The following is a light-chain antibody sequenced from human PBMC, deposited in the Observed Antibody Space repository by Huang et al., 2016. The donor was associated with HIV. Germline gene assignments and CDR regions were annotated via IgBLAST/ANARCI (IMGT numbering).Light chain of an antibody. CDR3: QQYYITPPIA. V-gene: IGKV1-NL1*01. J-gene: IGKJ5*01. CDR1: QDISNS. Sequence: DIQMTQSPSSLSASVGDRVTITCRASQDISNSLAWYQQKPGKAPKLLLFATSRLEGGVPSRCSGGGSGTDYTLTISSLQPEDFATYYCQQYYITPPIAFGQGTRLEIK. CDR2: ATS.